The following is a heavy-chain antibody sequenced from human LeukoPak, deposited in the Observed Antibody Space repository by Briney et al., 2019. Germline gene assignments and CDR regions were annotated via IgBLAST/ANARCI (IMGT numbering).Heavy chain of an antibody. J-gene: IGHJ4*02. D-gene: IGHD3-22*01. CDR3: ARDPPYYDSSGYYFGY. Sequence: GGSLRLSCAASGFTFSDYYMSWIRQAPGKGLEWVSYISSSGSTIYYADSVKGRFTISRDNAKNSLYLQMNSLRAEDTAVYYCARDPPYYDSSGYYFGYWGQGTLVTVSS. V-gene: IGHV3-11*01. CDR2: ISSSGSTI. CDR1: GFTFSDYY.